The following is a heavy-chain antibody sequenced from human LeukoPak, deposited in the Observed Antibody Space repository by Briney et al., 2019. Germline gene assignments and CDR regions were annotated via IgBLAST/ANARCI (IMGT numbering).Heavy chain of an antibody. CDR1: GGSISSGGYS. CDR3: ARGWFGEFLDAFDI. J-gene: IGHJ3*02. CDR2: IYHSGST. D-gene: IGHD3-10*01. Sequence: SETLSLTCTVSGGSISSGGYSWSWIRQPPGKGLEWIGYIYHSGSTYYNPSLKSRVTISVDRSKNQFSLKLSSVTAADTAVYYCARGWFGEFLDAFDIWGQGTMVTVSS. V-gene: IGHV4-30-2*01.